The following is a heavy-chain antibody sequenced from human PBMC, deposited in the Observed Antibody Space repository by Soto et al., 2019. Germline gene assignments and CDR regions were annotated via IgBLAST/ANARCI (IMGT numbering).Heavy chain of an antibody. CDR3: ARAFYDSSGYYYDRGAFDI. CDR2: IIPIFGTA. Sequence: QVQLVQSGAEVKKPGSSVKVSCKASGGTFSSYAISWVRQAPGQGLEWMGGIIPIFGTANYAQKFQGRVTITADESTSTAYMELSSLRSEDTAVYYCARAFYDSSGYYYDRGAFDIWGQGTMVTVSS. J-gene: IGHJ3*02. CDR1: GGTFSSYA. V-gene: IGHV1-69*01. D-gene: IGHD3-22*01.